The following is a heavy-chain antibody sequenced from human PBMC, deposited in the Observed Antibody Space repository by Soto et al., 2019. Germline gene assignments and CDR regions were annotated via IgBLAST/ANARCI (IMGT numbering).Heavy chain of an antibody. CDR1: GESISSGGYY. D-gene: IGHD6-6*01. CDR3: ARASSSSSAADY. CDR2: IYDSESA. J-gene: IGHJ4*02. Sequence: QVQLQESGPGLVKPSQTLSLTCSVSGESISSGGYYLSWIRHHPGKGLEWIGYIYDSESAYYTPSLKARVTISMDTSKNHSAMRLSSVTAADTAVYYCARASSSSSAADYWGQGTLATVSS. V-gene: IGHV4-31*03.